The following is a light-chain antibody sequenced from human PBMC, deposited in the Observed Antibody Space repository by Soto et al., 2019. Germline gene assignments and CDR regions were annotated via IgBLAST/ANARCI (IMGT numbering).Light chain of an antibody. CDR1: SSNIGAGYD. Sequence: QSVLTQPPSVSGAPGQRVTISCTGSSSNIGAGYDVHWYQQLPGTVPKLLIYGNSNRPSGVPDRFSGSKSGTSASLAITGLQAEDEADYYCQSYESSLSGSRVFGGGTKLTVL. V-gene: IGLV1-40*01. J-gene: IGLJ2*01. CDR3: QSYESSLSGSRV. CDR2: GNS.